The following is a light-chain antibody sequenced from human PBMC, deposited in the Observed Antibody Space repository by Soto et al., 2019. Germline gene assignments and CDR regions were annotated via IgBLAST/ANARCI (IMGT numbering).Light chain of an antibody. J-gene: IGKJ1*01. Sequence: DIVMTQSPLSLPVTPGEPASISCRSSQSLLHSNGYNYLDWYLQKPGQSPQLLIYLGSNRASGVPDRFSGSGSGTDFTLKISRVEVEDDGVYYCIDAQQTPRTCGQGTKVDIK. CDR3: IDAQQTPRT. CDR2: LGS. CDR1: QSLLHSNGYNY. V-gene: IGKV2-28*01.